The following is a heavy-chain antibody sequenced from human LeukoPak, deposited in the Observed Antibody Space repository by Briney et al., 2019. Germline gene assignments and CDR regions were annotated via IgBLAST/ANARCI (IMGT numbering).Heavy chain of an antibody. Sequence: PSETLSLTCTVSGGSISSGGYYWSWIRQHPGKGLEWIGYIYHSGSTYYNPSLKSRVTISVDRSKNQFSLKLSSVTAADTAVYYCAREQGTGFDPWGQGTLVTVSS. CDR2: IYHSGST. CDR1: GGSISSGGYY. V-gene: IGHV4-30-2*01. CDR3: AREQGTGFDP. J-gene: IGHJ5*02.